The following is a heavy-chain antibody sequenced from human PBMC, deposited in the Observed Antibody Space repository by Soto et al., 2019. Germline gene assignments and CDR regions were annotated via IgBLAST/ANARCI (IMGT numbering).Heavy chain of an antibody. Sequence: GASVKVSCKASGYTFTGYYMHWVRQAPGQGLEWMGWINPNSGGTNYAQKFQGRVTMTRDTSISTAYMELSRLRSDDTAVYYCARVGRRYCTTGVCHHFDYWGQGTLVTVSS. CDR3: ARVGRRYCTTGVCHHFDY. J-gene: IGHJ4*02. CDR2: INPNSGGT. D-gene: IGHD2-8*01. CDR1: GYTFTGYY. V-gene: IGHV1-2*02.